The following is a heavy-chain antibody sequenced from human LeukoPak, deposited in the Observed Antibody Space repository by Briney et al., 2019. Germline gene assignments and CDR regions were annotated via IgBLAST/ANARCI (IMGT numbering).Heavy chain of an antibody. CDR2: ISGSGGST. J-gene: IGHJ6*03. D-gene: IGHD6-13*01. CDR3: AKCGSSTCKTNMDV. Sequence: PGGSLRLSCVASGFTFSSYAMSWVRQAPGKGLEWVSSISGSGGSTCYADSVKGRFTISRDNSKNTLYLQMNSLRAEDTAVYYCAKCGSSTCKTNMDVWGKGTTVTVSS. V-gene: IGHV3-23*01. CDR1: GFTFSSYA.